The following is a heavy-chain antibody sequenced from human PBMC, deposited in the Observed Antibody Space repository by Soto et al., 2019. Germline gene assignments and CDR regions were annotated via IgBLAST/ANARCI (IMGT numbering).Heavy chain of an antibody. CDR2: IHPGDSDT. CDR3: ASLRNDQAVLYYYYGMDV. J-gene: IGHJ6*02. D-gene: IGHD1-1*01. CDR1: GYSFTSYW. Sequence: WESLKISCKGSGYSFTSYWIGWVRQMPGKGLEWMGIIHPGDSDTRYSPSFQGQVTISADKSISTAYLPWSSLKASDTAMYYCASLRNDQAVLYYYYGMDVWGQGTTVTVSS. V-gene: IGHV5-51*01.